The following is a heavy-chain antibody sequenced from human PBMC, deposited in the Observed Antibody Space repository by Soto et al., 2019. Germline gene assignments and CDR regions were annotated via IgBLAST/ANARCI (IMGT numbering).Heavy chain of an antibody. Sequence: GASVKVSCKASGYTFTSYAMHWVRQAPGQRLEWMGWINAGNGNTKYSQKFKGRVTITRDTSASTAYMELSSLRSEDTAVYYCAREGGDYVWGSYRYTGYFDYWGQGTLVTVSS. CDR1: GYTFTSYA. D-gene: IGHD3-16*02. CDR3: AREGGDYVWGSYRYTGYFDY. V-gene: IGHV1-3*01. CDR2: INAGNGNT. J-gene: IGHJ4*02.